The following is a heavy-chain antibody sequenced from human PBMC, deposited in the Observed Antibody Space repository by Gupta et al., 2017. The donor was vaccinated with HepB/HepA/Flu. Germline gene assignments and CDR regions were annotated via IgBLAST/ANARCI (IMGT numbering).Heavy chain of an antibody. V-gene: IGHV1-18*01. Sequence: QVQLVQSGAEVKKPGASVKVSCKASGYTFTSYGITWVRQAPGQGLEWMGWISGHNGYTHYAQKLQGRVTITTDTSTNTAYMELRSLRSDDTAVYYCARELDTVTTYWGQGTLVTVSS. CDR3: ARELDTVTTY. CDR2: ISGHNGYT. J-gene: IGHJ4*02. CDR1: GYTFTSYG. D-gene: IGHD4-17*01.